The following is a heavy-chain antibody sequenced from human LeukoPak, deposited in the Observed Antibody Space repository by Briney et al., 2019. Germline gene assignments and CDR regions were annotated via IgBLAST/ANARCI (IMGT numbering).Heavy chain of an antibody. Sequence: ASVKVSCKASGYTFTSYGISWVRQAPGQGLEWMGWISAYNGNTNYAQKLQGRVTMTIDTSTSTAYMELRSLRSDDTAVYYCARELYYYDSSGYSNWFDPWGQGTLVTVSS. D-gene: IGHD3-22*01. J-gene: IGHJ5*02. CDR2: ISAYNGNT. V-gene: IGHV1-18*01. CDR1: GYTFTSYG. CDR3: ARELYYYDSSGYSNWFDP.